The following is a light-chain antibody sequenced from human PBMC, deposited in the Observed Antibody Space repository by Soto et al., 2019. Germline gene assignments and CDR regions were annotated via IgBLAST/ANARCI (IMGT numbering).Light chain of an antibody. CDR1: QSVSSSY. CDR3: QQYGSSPWT. V-gene: IGKV3-20*01. CDR2: GAS. Sequence: EIVFTQSPFTLSFCPWGIATLSCRASQSVSSSYLAWYQQKPGQAPRLLIYGASSRATGIPDRFSGSGSGTDFTLTISRLEPEDFAVYYCQQYGSSPWTFGQGTKVDIK. J-gene: IGKJ1*01.